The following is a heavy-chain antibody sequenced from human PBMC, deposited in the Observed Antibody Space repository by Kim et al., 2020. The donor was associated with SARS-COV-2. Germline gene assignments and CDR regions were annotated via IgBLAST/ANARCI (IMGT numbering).Heavy chain of an antibody. J-gene: IGHJ5*02. Sequence: YNPALKSRVTISVDTSKHQFSLKLSSVTAADTAVYYCARERSFGRVPMDPWGQGTLVTVSS. V-gene: IGHV4-31*02. CDR3: ARERSFGRVPMDP. D-gene: IGHD3-16*01.